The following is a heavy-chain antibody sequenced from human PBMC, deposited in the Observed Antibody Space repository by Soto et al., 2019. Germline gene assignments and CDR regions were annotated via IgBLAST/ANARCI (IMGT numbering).Heavy chain of an antibody. V-gene: IGHV3-30-3*01. J-gene: IGHJ6*02. CDR3: ARVTPGNNLYYFSGLDV. CDR2: IAYDGINT. D-gene: IGHD1-1*01. CDR1: GFNFGTYA. Sequence: GGSLRLSCVASGFNFGTYAIHWVRQAPGKGLQWVALIAYDGINTYYADSVKGRFTISRDNSKNTLHLQMNSLRPEDTGVYFCARVTPGNNLYYFSGLDVSGQGTSVTVYS.